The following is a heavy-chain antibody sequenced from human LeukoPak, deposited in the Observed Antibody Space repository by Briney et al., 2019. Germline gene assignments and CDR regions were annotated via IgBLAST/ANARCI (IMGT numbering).Heavy chain of an antibody. D-gene: IGHD3-16*02. J-gene: IGHJ4*02. Sequence: ASVKLSCKASGYSFTSFGIRWVRQATGQGLEWMGWISAYNGNTNYIQTLHGRVTMTTDTSTSTAYMERRSLRSDDTAVYYCARHLIDDYVWGSYRHPFDYWGQGTVVTVSS. V-gene: IGHV1-18*01. CDR3: ARHLIDDYVWGSYRHPFDY. CDR2: ISAYNGNT. CDR1: GYSFTSFG.